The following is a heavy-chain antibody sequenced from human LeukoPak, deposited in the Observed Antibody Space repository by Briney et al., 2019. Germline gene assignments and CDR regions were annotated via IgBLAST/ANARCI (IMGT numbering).Heavy chain of an antibody. CDR3: ARGSLGPAMVYAC. Sequence: GGSLRLSPVHPRFTHLANNMRGGCQAPGKGLEWVSVIYSAGTTYYPDSVEGRFTISRDNSDNTLYLQMNSLRAEETAVYSCARGSLGPAMVYACWGQGTLVTVSS. V-gene: IGHV3-53*01. J-gene: IGHJ4*02. CDR2: IYSAGTT. D-gene: IGHD5-18*01. CDR1: FTHLANN.